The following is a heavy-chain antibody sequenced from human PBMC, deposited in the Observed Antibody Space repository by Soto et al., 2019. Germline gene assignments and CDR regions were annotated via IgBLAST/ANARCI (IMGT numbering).Heavy chain of an antibody. CDR1: GYPFTNYW. CDR3: ARRARGNWAFDY. Sequence: PGESLKISCEGSGYPFTNYWIGCVRQMPGKGLEWMGIIYPGDSDTRYSPSFQGQVTFSADKSTTSAYLQWSSLKASDTAIYFCARRARGNWAFDYWGQGTLVTVS. J-gene: IGHJ4*02. V-gene: IGHV5-51*01. CDR2: IYPGDSDT. D-gene: IGHD3-16*01.